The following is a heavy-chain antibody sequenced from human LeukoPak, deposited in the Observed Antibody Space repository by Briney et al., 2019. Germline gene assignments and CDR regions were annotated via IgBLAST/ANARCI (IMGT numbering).Heavy chain of an antibody. V-gene: IGHV1-3*01. Sequence: GASVKVSCKASGYTFTSYAVHWVRQAPGQRLEWMGWINAGNGNTKYSQKFQGRVTITRDTSASTAYMELSSLRSEDTAVYDCARGPCSGGSCYSRFTRSAYFDYWGQGTLVTVSS. J-gene: IGHJ4*02. CDR1: GYTFTSYA. CDR3: ARGPCSGGSCYSRFTRSAYFDY. D-gene: IGHD2-15*01. CDR2: INAGNGNT.